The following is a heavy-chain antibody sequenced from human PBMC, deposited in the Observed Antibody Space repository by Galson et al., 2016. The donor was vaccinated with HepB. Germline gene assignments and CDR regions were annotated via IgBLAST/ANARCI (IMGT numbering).Heavy chain of an antibody. Sequence: SLRLSCAASGIPFSISGMHRVRQAPGKGLEWVAMISSDGSDEYYADSVKGRFSISRDNSKDTLFLQMNSLRAEDAALYYCAKDAGSSANYYYFDYWGQGTLVTVSS. V-gene: IGHV3-30*18. CDR1: GIPFSISG. D-gene: IGHD2-2*01. J-gene: IGHJ4*02. CDR3: AKDAGSSANYYYFDY. CDR2: ISSDGSDE.